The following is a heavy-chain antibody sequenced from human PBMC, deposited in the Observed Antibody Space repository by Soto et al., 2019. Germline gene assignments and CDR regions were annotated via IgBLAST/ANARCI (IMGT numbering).Heavy chain of an antibody. CDR2: INHSGST. Sequence: SETLSLTCAVYGGSFSGYYWSWIRQPPGKGLEWIGEINHSGSTNYNPSLKSRVTISVDTSKNQFSLKLSSVTAADTAVYYCAREGSRYYGSGSYPDYWGQGTLVTSPQ. CDR3: AREGSRYYGSGSYPDY. CDR1: GGSFSGYY. V-gene: IGHV4-34*01. J-gene: IGHJ4*02. D-gene: IGHD3-10*01.